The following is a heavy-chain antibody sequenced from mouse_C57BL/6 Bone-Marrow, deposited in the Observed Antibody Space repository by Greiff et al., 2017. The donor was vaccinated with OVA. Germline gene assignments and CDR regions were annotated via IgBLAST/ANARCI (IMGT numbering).Heavy chain of an antibody. CDR2: IDPENGDT. J-gene: IGHJ2*01. Sequence: VQLQQSGAELVRPGASVKLSCTASGFNIKDDYMHWVKQRPEQGLEWIGWIDPENGDTEYASKFQGKATITADPSSNTAYLQLSSLTSEDTAVYYGTTDTTVVYFDYWGQGTTLTVSS. D-gene: IGHD1-1*01. CDR1: GFNIKDDY. V-gene: IGHV14-4*01. CDR3: TTDTTVVYFDY.